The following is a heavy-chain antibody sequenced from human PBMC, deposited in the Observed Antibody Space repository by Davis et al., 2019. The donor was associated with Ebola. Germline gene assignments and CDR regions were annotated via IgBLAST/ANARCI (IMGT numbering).Heavy chain of an antibody. CDR3: ATTRRGDYYDSSPIRGGMDV. Sequence: PGGSLRLSCAASGFTFSSYGMHWVRQAPGKGLEWVAVIWYDGSNKYYADSVKGRFTISRDNSKNTLYLQMNSLRAEDTAVYYCATTRRGDYYDSSPIRGGMDVWGQGTTVTVSS. J-gene: IGHJ6*02. CDR1: GFTFSSYG. CDR2: IWYDGSNK. V-gene: IGHV3-33*01. D-gene: IGHD3-22*01.